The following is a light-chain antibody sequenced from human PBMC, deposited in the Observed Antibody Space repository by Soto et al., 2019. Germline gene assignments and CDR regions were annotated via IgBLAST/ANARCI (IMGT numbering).Light chain of an antibody. Sequence: QSALTQPASVSGSPGQSITISCTGTSGDIGSYNRVSWYQQLPGKAPKLIIYEVTDRPSGVSNRFSGPKSGNTASLTISGLQAEDEAEYYCSSYTNINTRACVFGTGTKVTVL. J-gene: IGLJ1*01. CDR1: SGDIGSYNR. CDR3: SSYTNINTRACV. V-gene: IGLV2-14*01. CDR2: EVT.